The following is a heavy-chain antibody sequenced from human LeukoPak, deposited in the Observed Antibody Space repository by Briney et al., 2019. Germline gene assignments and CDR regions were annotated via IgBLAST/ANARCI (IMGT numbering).Heavy chain of an antibody. D-gene: IGHD2-15*01. Sequence: PGGSLRLSCAASGFTVSSNYMSWVRQAPGKGLEWVSVIYSGGSTYYADSVKGRFTISRDNSKNTLYLQMNSLRAEDTAVYYCARDWWGDNWFDPWGQGTLVTVSS. CDR2: IYSGGST. CDR3: ARDWWGDNWFDP. J-gene: IGHJ5*02. CDR1: GFTVSSNY. V-gene: IGHV3-53*01.